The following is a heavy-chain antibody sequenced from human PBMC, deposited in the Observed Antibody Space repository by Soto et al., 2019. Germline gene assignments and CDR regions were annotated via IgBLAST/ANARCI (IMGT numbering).Heavy chain of an antibody. J-gene: IGHJ4*02. Sequence: ALVKVYCKASGYTFTGYAMHWVRQAPGQRLEWMGWINAGNGNTKYSQKFQGRVTITRDTSASTAYMELSSLRSEDTAVYYCARAVAVPADFDYWGQGTLVTVSS. CDR3: ARAVAVPADFDY. CDR2: INAGNGNT. CDR1: GYTFTGYA. D-gene: IGHD6-19*01. V-gene: IGHV1-3*01.